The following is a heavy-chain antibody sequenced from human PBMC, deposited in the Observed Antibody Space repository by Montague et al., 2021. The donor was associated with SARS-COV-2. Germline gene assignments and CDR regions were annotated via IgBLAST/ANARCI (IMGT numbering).Heavy chain of an antibody. CDR3: ARPLVRGVPKAFDI. J-gene: IGHJ3*02. CDR2: IYYSGTT. CDR1: GGSITRNYY. V-gene: IGHV4-39*01. D-gene: IGHD3-10*01. Sequence: SETLSLTCTVSGGSITRNYYWGWIRQPPGKGPEWVGNIYYSGTTFINPSLESRVTISVDASKNQFSLNLTSVTAADTAVYYCARPLVRGVPKAFDIGGQGALVIVSS.